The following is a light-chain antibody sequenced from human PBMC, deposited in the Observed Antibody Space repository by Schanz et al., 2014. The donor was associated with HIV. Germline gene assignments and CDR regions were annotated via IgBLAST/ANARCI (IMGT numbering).Light chain of an antibody. CDR2: GYT. V-gene: IGLV1-40*01. CDR1: SSNIGTGYD. CDR3: GTWDSSLSAGYVI. J-gene: IGLJ2*01. Sequence: QSILAQPLSVSGAPGQRVTISCTGSSSNIGTGYDVHWYQVLPGTAPKLLIFGYTNRPSGVPDRFSGSKSDSSASLAITGLQPEDEADYYCGTWDSSLSAGYVIFGGGTKLTVL.